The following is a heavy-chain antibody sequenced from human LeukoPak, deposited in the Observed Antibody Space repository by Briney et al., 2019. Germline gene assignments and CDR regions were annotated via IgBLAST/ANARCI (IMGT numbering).Heavy chain of an antibody. J-gene: IGHJ4*02. V-gene: IGHV2-5*01. CDR2: IYWNDDK. CDR3: AHRGDFWSGPEAWDY. Sequence: SGPTLVNPTQPLTLTCTLSGFSLSTSGVGVGWIRQPPGKALEWLALIYWNDDKLYSPSLKSRLTITKDTSKNQVVLTMTNMDPVDTATYYCAHRGDFWSGPEAWDYWGQGTLVTVSS. D-gene: IGHD3-3*01. CDR1: GFSLSTSGVG.